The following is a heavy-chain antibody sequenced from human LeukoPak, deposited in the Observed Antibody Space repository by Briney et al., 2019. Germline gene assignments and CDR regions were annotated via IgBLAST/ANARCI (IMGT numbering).Heavy chain of an antibody. CDR2: INHSGST. D-gene: IGHD3-9*01. CDR3: ARGLGLRYFDN. CDR1: GFTVSSNY. J-gene: IGHJ4*02. V-gene: IGHV4-34*01. Sequence: GSLRLSCAASGFTVSSNYMSWIRQPPGKGLEWIGEINHSGSTNYNPSLKSRVTISVDTSKNQFSLKLSSVTAADTAVYYCARGLGLRYFDNWGQGTLVTVSS.